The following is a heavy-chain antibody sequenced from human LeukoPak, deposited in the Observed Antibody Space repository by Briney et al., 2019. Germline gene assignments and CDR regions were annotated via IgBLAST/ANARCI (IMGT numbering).Heavy chain of an antibody. CDR2: ISSSGSYI. V-gene: IGHV3-21*04. Sequence: GGSLRLSCAASGFIFSSYRMNWVRQAPGKGLEWVSSISSSGSYIYYADSVKGRFTISRDNSKNTLYLQMNSLRAEDTAVYYCAKAPGGIVGYWGQGTLVTVSS. J-gene: IGHJ4*02. D-gene: IGHD3-16*01. CDR3: AKAPGGIVGY. CDR1: GFIFSSYR.